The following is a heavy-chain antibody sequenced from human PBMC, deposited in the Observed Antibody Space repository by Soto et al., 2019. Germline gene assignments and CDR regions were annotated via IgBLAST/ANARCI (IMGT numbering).Heavy chain of an antibody. CDR3: ARDGGGNYGGYYYLGMDV. D-gene: IGHD4-17*01. J-gene: IGHJ6*02. CDR1: GFTFSNYD. Sequence: EVHLVESGGGLVQPGGSLRLSCAASGFTFSNYDMHWVRQTAGKGLEWVSAIGTAGDTYYPDSVKGRFTVSRENAKNSLYLQMNSLRAGDTAVYYCARDGGGNYGGYYYLGMDVWGQGTTVTVSS. CDR2: IGTAGDT. V-gene: IGHV3-13*01.